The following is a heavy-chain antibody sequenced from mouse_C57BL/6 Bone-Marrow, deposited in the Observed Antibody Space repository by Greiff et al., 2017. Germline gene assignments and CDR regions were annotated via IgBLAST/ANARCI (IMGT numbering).Heavy chain of an antibody. CDR2: ISDGGSYT. D-gene: IGHD2-4*01. Sequence: EVMLVESGGGLVKPGGSLKLSCAASGFTFSSYAMSWVRQTPEKRLEWVATISDGGSYTYYPDNVKGRFTISRDNAKNNLYLQMSHLKSEDTAMYYCARVSLYYDYDDGWFAYWGQGTLVTVSA. CDR3: ARVSLYYDYDDGWFAY. CDR1: GFTFSSYA. V-gene: IGHV5-4*03. J-gene: IGHJ3*01.